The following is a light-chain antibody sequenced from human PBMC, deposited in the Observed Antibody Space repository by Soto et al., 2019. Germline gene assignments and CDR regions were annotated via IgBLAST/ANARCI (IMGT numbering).Light chain of an antibody. CDR1: QSVTTR. CDR3: QQYGGSPIT. CDR2: GAS. V-gene: IGKV3-20*01. Sequence: VLTQSPGTLSLSPGERVTHSCRASQSVTTRLAWYQHKPGQAPTLLMSGASNRASGVPVRFSGSGSGTDFTLTITRLEPEDFALYYCQQYGGSPITFGLGTRLEI. J-gene: IGKJ5*01.